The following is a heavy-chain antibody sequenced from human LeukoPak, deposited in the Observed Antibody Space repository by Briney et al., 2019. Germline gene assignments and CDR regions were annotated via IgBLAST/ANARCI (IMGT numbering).Heavy chain of an antibody. D-gene: IGHD5-18*01. J-gene: IGHJ4*02. V-gene: IGHV4-4*02. CDR2: IYHDGST. CDR1: GGSISSNNW. Sequence: SETLSLTWAVSGGSISSNNWWIGVRQSSEKGVGWIGEIYHDGSTNYNPSLKSRVTISMDKSKNQLSLKLNFVTAADTAVYYCARDRGGYTYSHDYWGQGTLVTVSS. CDR3: ARDRGGYTYSHDY.